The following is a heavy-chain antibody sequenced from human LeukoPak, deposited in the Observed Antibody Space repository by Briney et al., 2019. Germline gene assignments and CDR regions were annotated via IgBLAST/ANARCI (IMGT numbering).Heavy chain of an antibody. CDR1: GGTFSSYA. V-gene: IGHV1-69*05. CDR2: IIPIFGTA. CDR3: AHTVRAGGSGPNGRLDY. D-gene: IGHD2-15*01. J-gene: IGHJ4*02. Sequence: SVKVSCKASGGTFSSYAISWVRQAPGQGLEWMGRIIPIFGTANYAQKFQGRVTITTDESTSTAYMELSSLRAEDTAVYYCAHTVRAGGSGPNGRLDYWGQGTLVTVSS.